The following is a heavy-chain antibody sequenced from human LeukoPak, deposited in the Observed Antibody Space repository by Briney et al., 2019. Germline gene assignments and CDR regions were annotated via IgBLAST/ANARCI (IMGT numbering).Heavy chain of an antibody. CDR3: AKVRYQLLIDY. V-gene: IGHV3-23*01. D-gene: IGHD2-2*01. CDR1: RFTFSSYA. J-gene: IGHJ4*02. CDR2: ISGSGGST. Sequence: GGSLRLSCAASRFTFSSYAMSWVRQAPGKGLEWVSAISGSGGSTYYADSVKGRFTIPRDNSKKTLYLQMNSLRADDTAVYYCAKVRYQLLIDYWGQGTLVTVSS.